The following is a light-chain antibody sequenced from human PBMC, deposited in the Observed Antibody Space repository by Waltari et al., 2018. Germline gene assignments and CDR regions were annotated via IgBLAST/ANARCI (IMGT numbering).Light chain of an antibody. Sequence: SALPQPASVSGSPGQSISISCTGTSSDVGRYDYVSWYQQHTDKAPKLLLYDVTQGPSGVSHRFSGSNSGYTASLTISGLQSEDEADYYCLSYTTSDTYVFGSGTRVTVL. CDR1: SSDVGRYDY. J-gene: IGLJ1*01. CDR2: DVT. CDR3: LSYTTSDTYV. V-gene: IGLV2-14*03.